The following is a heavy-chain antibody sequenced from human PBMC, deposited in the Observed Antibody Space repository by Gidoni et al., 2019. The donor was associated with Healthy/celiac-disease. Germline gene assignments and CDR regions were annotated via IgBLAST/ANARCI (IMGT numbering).Heavy chain of an antibody. D-gene: IGHD2-2*01. Sequence: QVQLQDSGPGLVKPSQTLSLTCTVSGVSISSGDYYWSWIRQPPGKGLEWIGYIYYSGSNYYNPSLKSRVTISVDTSKNQFSLKLSSVTAADTAVYYCAARTSHYGGFDYWGQGTLVTVSS. CDR2: IYYSGSN. CDR1: GVSISSGDYY. J-gene: IGHJ4*02. V-gene: IGHV4-30-4*01. CDR3: AARTSHYGGFDY.